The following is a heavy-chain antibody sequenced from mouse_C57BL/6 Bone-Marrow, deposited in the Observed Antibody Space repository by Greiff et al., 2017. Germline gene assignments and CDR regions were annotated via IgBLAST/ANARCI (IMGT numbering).Heavy chain of an antibody. CDR2: IDPSDSYT. V-gene: IGHV1-50*01. D-gene: IGHD2-14*01. CDR3: ARGYHPPDY. J-gene: IGHJ2*01. Sequence: QVQLQQSGAELVKPGASVKLSCKASGYTFTSYWMQWVKQRPGQGLEWIGEIDPSDSYTNYNQKFKGKATLTVDTSSSTAYMQLSSLTSEDSAVYYCARGYHPPDYWGQGTTLTVSS. CDR1: GYTFTSYW.